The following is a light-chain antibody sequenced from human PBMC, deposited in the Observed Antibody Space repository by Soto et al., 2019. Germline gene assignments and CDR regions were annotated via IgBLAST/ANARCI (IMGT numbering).Light chain of an antibody. CDR1: QDISNY. J-gene: IGKJ3*01. V-gene: IGKV1-27*01. CDR2: AAS. CDR3: QKYNSAPPFT. Sequence: DIQMTQSPSSLSASVGDRVTITCRASQDISNYLAWYHQKPGKIPKLLIYAASTLQSGVPSRFSGSGSGADFTLTISSMQPEDVATYYCQKYNSAPPFTFGPGTKVDIK.